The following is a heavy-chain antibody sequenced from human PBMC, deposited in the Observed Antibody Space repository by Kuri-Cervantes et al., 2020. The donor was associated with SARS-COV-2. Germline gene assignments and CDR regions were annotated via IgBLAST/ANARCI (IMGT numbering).Heavy chain of an antibody. D-gene: IGHD2-21*01. CDR1: GFTFSSYW. CDR2: IKQDGSEK. J-gene: IGHJ5*02. V-gene: IGHV3-7*03. CDR3: AKLFAWHQPAEFDP. Sequence: GGSLRLSCAASGFTFSSYWMSWVRQAPGKGLEWVANIKQDGSEKYYVDSVKGRFTISRDNAKNSLYLQMNSLKAEDTAVYYCAKLFAWHQPAEFDPWGQGTLVTVSS.